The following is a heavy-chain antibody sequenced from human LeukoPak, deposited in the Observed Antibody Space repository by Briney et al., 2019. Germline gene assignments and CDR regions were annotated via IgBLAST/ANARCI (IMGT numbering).Heavy chain of an antibody. V-gene: IGHV3-53*01. CDR2: ISRGGDT. CDR3: ARFYCTGDSDSCYAMDV. Sequence: GESLKISCAASRFTVSSNYFIWVRQAPGKGLEWVSVISRGGDTYYAEPVKGRFTISRDNSKNTLYLQMNNLRVEDTAVYYCARFYCTGDSDSCYAMDVWGQGTTVTVSS. CDR1: RFTVSSNY. J-gene: IGHJ6*02. D-gene: IGHD2-8*02.